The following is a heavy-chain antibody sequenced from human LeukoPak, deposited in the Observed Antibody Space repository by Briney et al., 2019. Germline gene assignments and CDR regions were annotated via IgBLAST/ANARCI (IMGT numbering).Heavy chain of an antibody. Sequence: SETLSLTCAVYGGSFSGYYWSWIRQPPGKGLEWIGEINHSGSTNYNPSLKSRVTISVDTSKNQFSLKLSSVTAADTAVYYCARDTRGYSDYWGQGTLVTVSS. CDR3: ARDTRGYSDY. J-gene: IGHJ4*02. V-gene: IGHV4-34*01. CDR1: GGSFSGYY. D-gene: IGHD5-12*01. CDR2: INHSGST.